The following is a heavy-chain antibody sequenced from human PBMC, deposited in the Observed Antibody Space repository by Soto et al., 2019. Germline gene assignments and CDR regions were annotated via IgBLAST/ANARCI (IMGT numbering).Heavy chain of an antibody. CDR1: GFVFTSYA. D-gene: IGHD3-10*01. CDR3: AREVGGQFFGGYYGMDV. Sequence: GGSLRLSCAASGFVFTSYAIHWVRQAPGKGLEWVALISYNGINKYYADSVKGRFTISRDNSNNTLYLQMNSLRGEDTAVYYCAREVGGQFFGGYYGMDVWGQGTTVTVSS. V-gene: IGHV3-30-3*01. J-gene: IGHJ6*02. CDR2: ISYNGINK.